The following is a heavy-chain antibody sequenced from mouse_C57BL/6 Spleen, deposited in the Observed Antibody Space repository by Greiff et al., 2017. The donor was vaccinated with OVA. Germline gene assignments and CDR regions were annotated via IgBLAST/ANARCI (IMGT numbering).Heavy chain of an antibody. CDR2: IDPSDGDT. CDR3: TAIAAVVAAEGG. D-gene: IGHD1-1*01. J-gene: IGHJ3*01. V-gene: IGHV14-1*01. CDR1: GYTFTNYY. Sequence: EVQLQQSGAELVRPGASVKLSCTASGYTFTNYYMHWVKQRPEQGLEWIGWIDPSDGDTDYAPKFQGKATITADTSSNTAYLQLSSLTSEDAAVYYCTAIAAVVAAEGGWGTGTLVTVST.